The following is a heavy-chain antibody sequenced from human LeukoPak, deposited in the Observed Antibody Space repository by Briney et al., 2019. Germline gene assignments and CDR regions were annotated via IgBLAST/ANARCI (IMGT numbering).Heavy chain of an antibody. CDR3: AREWTPYFDY. CDR1: GGSISSSSYY. CDR2: IHYSGRT. D-gene: IGHD3-3*01. J-gene: IGHJ4*02. V-gene: IGHV4-61*05. Sequence: SETLSLTCTVSGGSISSSSYYWGWIHQPPGKGLEWIGYIHYSGRTNYNPSLKSRVTISLDMSKNQFSLRLGSVTAADTAVYYCAREWTPYFDYWGQGTLVTVSS.